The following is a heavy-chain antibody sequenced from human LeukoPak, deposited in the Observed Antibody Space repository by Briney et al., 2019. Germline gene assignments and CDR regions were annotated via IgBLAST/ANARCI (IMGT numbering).Heavy chain of an antibody. V-gene: IGHV3-66*01. CDR2: IYSGGST. CDR3: ARDEYCSGGSCYSDY. Sequence: GGSLRLSCAASGFTVSSSYMSWVRQAPGKGLEWVSLIYSGGSTFYADSVEGRFTISRDTSKNTLYLQMYSLRAEDTAVYYCARDEYCSGGSCYSDYWGQGTLVTVSS. D-gene: IGHD2-15*01. CDR1: GFTVSSSY. J-gene: IGHJ4*02.